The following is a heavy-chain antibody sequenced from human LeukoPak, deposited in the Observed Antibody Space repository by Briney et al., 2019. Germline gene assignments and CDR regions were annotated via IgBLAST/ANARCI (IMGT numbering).Heavy chain of an antibody. J-gene: IGHJ4*02. Sequence: PGGSLRLSCAASEFTFSSYWMSWVRQAPGKGLEWVSSISSSSSYIYYADSVKGRFTISRDNSQNTVDLQMDSLRAEDTAVYYCARGGPLGDTNRFDFWGQGILVTVSS. CDR2: ISSSSSYI. D-gene: IGHD1-14*01. CDR3: ARGGPLGDTNRFDF. CDR1: EFTFSSYW. V-gene: IGHV3-21*01.